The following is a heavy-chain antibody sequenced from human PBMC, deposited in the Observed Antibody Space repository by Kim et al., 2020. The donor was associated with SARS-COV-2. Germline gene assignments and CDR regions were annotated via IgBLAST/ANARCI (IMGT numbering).Heavy chain of an antibody. V-gene: IGHV4-30-2*01. Sequence: PSLKSRVTISVDRSKNQFSLKLSYVTAEDTAVYYCAGGLDYYDSGGFDYWGQGTLVTVSS. D-gene: IGHD3-22*01. J-gene: IGHJ4*02. CDR3: AGGLDYYDSGGFDY.